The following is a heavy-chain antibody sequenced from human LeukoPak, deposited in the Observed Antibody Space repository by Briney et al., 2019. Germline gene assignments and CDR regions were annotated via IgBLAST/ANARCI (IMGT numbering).Heavy chain of an antibody. J-gene: IGHJ4*02. CDR2: ISSSGSTI. CDR3: ARDGDLAPDVPFDY. V-gene: IGHV3-48*03. Sequence: AGYLRLSCAASGFTFSSYEMNWVRQAPGKGLEWVSYISSSGSTIYYVDSVKGRFTISRDNAKNSLYLQMNSLRAEDTAVYYCARDGDLAPDVPFDYWGQGTLVTVSS. CDR1: GFTFSSYE. D-gene: IGHD7-27*01.